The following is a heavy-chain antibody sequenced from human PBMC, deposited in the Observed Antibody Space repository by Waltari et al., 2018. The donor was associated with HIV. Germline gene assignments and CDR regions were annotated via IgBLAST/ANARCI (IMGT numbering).Heavy chain of an antibody. CDR2: VNPTSGGT. Sequence: QVQLVQSGAEVKKPGASVKVSCKASGYTFTGYYMHWVRQAPGQGLEWLGRVNPTSGGTNYAQKFQVRVTMTRDTSIRTAYMELSRLRSEDPAVYYCAMTSHPANYYVSSAYDWYSDLWGRGTLVTVSS. D-gene: IGHD3-22*01. CDR1: GYTFTGYY. CDR3: AMTSHPANYYVSSAYDWYSDL. J-gene: IGHJ2*01. V-gene: IGHV1-2*06.